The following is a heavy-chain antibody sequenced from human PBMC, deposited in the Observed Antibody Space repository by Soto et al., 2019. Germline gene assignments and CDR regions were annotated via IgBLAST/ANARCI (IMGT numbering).Heavy chain of an antibody. D-gene: IGHD5-12*01. J-gene: IGHJ4*02. Sequence: GGSLRLSCAVSGFTFSNYWMHWVRQAPGKGLVWVSRINADGSSTSYADSVKGRFTISRDNAKNKLYLQMNSLSADDTAGYYCVRLSGPYDYWGQGTLVTVSS. CDR1: GFTFSNYW. V-gene: IGHV3-74*01. CDR2: INADGSST. CDR3: VRLSGPYDY.